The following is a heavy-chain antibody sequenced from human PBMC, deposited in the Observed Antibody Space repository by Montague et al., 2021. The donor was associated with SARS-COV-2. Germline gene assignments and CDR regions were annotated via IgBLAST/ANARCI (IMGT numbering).Heavy chain of an antibody. CDR3: ARNRGWGSRGAGYIDL. Sequence: TLSLTCTVSGASISGDNYYWTWIRQHPGKGLEWIAYIYYTGSTYYNPSLQSRLRTSLDTSKNQFSLTLTSVTAADTAIYYCARNRGWGSRGAGYIDLWGRGTLSLSP. CDR2: IYYTGST. V-gene: IGHV4-31*03. CDR1: GASISGDNYY. J-gene: IGHJ2*01. D-gene: IGHD7-27*01.